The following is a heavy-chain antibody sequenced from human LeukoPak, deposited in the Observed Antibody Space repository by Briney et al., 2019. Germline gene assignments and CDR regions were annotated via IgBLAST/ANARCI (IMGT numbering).Heavy chain of an antibody. CDR1: GGSISSYY. Sequence: SETLSLTCTVAGGSISSYYWSWIRQPAGKGQEWIGRIYTSGSTNYHPSLKRRVTISVYNSKNQFALKLSGVTRADLAVYYCASGRVSRAYGSVWFDPWPQGPLLPVPS. CDR3: ASGRVSRAYGSVWFDP. CDR2: IYTSGST. D-gene: IGHD3-10*01. V-gene: IGHV4-4*07. J-gene: IGHJ5*02.